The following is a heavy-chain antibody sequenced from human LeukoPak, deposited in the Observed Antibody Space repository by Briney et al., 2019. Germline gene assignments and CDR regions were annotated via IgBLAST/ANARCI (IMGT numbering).Heavy chain of an antibody. CDR3: AKDLGCSSTSCYAPLDY. CDR1: GFTFSSYG. D-gene: IGHD2-2*01. CDR2: IRYDGSNK. Sequence: PGGSLRLSCAASGFTFSSYGMHWVRQAPGKGLEWVAFIRYDGSNKYYADSVKGRFTISRDNSKNTLYLQMNSLRAEDTAVYYCAKDLGCSSTSCYAPLDYWGQGTLVTVSS. J-gene: IGHJ4*02. V-gene: IGHV3-30*02.